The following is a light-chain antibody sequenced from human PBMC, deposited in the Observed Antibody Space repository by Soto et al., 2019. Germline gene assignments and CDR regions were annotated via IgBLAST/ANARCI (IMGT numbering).Light chain of an antibody. V-gene: IGKV1-12*01. Sequence: DIQMTQSQPSVSASVGDRVTITCRASQDVGKWLALYQQKPGKAPTLLIHGASSLQSGVPPRYSGSGYGTDFTLTISSLQPEDFATYYCQQANSFPITFGQGTRLEIK. CDR1: QDVGKW. CDR2: GAS. J-gene: IGKJ5*01. CDR3: QQANSFPIT.